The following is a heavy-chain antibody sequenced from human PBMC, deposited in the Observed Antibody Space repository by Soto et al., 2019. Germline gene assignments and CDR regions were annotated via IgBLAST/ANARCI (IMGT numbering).Heavy chain of an antibody. V-gene: IGHV4-30-4*01. D-gene: IGHD1-26*01. CDR2: MSYSGTT. CDR3: ATMGSPATGLYYFDN. J-gene: IGHJ4*02. CDR1: GGSISSGNYY. Sequence: SETLSLTCTVSGGSISSGNYYWSWIRQPPGKDLERIGFMSYSGTTSYNASLKSRVTISVDTSKSQFSLNLSFVTAADTAVYYCATMGSPATGLYYFDNWGQGTLVTVSS.